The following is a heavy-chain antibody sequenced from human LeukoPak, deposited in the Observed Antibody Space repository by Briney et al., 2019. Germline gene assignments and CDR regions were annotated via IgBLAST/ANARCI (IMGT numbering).Heavy chain of an antibody. CDR3: AREMVLDYYYGMDV. D-gene: IGHD2-8*02. CDR1: GFTFSSYA. J-gene: IGHJ6*02. V-gene: IGHV3-30-3*01. CDR2: ISYDGSNK. Sequence: RGSLRLSCAASGFTFSSYAMHWVRQAPGKGLEWVAVISYDGSNKYYADSVKGRFTISRDNSKNTLYLQMNSLRAEDTAVYYCAREMVLDYYYGMDVWGQGTTVTVSS.